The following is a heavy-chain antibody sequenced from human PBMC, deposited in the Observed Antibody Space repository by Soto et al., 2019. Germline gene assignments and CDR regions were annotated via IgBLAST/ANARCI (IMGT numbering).Heavy chain of an antibody. D-gene: IGHD6-25*01. CDR1: GYTFTDYH. CDR3: AREGGSGSLAPKNNWLDT. J-gene: IGHJ5*02. Sequence: GASVKVSCKPSGYTFTDYHIHWVRQAPGQGLEFMGWINANNGGAGSAQQFQGRVTVTRDTSISTVYMELSNLRSDDTAVYYCAREGGSGSLAPKNNWLDTWGQRTRVTVCS. V-gene: IGHV1-2*02. CDR2: INANNGGA.